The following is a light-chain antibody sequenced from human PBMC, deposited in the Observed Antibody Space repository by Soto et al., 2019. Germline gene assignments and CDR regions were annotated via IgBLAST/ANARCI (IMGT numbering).Light chain of an antibody. J-gene: IGLJ1*01. V-gene: IGLV2-8*01. CDR1: SSDVGGYNY. CDR2: EVS. CDR3: SSYAGTKTPYV. Sequence: QSALTQPPSASGSPGQSVTISCTGTSSDVGGYNYVSWYQQYPGKAPKVMIYEVSKRPSGVPDRFSGSKSGNTASLTVSGLQDEDEDDYYCSSYAGTKTPYVFGTGTKLTVL.